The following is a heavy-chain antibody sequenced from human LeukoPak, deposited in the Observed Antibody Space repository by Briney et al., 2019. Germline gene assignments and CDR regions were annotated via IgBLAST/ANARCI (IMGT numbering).Heavy chain of an antibody. V-gene: IGHV3-21*01. J-gene: IGHJ4*02. D-gene: IGHD3-16*02. CDR3: ARGFADFVWGSYPSSY. CDR1: GFTFSSYS. CDR2: ITGSSTYI. Sequence: PGDYPRLSCAASGFTFSSYSMKWVRQAPGKGLEWVSSITGSSTYIHYADSVKGRFTISRDNAKNSLYLQMNSLRAEDTAVYYCARGFADFVWGSYPSSYWGQGILVTVSS.